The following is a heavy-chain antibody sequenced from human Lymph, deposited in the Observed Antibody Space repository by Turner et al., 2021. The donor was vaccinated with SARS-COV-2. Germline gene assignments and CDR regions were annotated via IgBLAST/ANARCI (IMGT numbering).Heavy chain of an antibody. J-gene: IGHJ5*02. Sequence: EVQLLESGGGLVQPGGSLRLPCAASGFTFSSYAMSWVRQAPGKGLEWVSAIRGSGGSTYYADSVRGRFTISRDKSKNTLYLQMNSLRAEDTAVYYCANLYSSSAAGDPWGQGTLVTVSS. D-gene: IGHD6-6*01. CDR2: IRGSGGST. V-gene: IGHV3-23*01. CDR1: GFTFSSYA. CDR3: ANLYSSSAAGDP.